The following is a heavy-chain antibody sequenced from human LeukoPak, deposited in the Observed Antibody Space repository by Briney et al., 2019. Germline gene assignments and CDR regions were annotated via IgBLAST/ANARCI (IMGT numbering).Heavy chain of an antibody. J-gene: IGHJ3*02. V-gene: IGHV1-2*02. CDR3: ARMRITIFGVVIISDAFDI. D-gene: IGHD3-3*01. CDR2: INPNSGGT. Sequence: ASVKVSCKASGYTFTGYYMHWVRQAPGQGLEWMGWINPNSGGTNYAQKFQGRVTMTRDTSISTAYMELSRLRSDDTAVYYCARMRITIFGVVIISDAFDIWGQGTMVTVSS. CDR1: GYTFTGYY.